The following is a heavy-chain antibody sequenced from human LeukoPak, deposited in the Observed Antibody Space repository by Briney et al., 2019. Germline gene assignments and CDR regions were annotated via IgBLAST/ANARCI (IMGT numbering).Heavy chain of an antibody. Sequence: PGGSLRLSCAASGFTFSNAWMSWVRLAPGKGLEWVGRIKSKTDGGTTDYAAPVKGRFTISRDDSKNTLYLQMNSLKTEDTAVYYCTTRLTVTFGGVIVFDYWGQGTLVTVSS. CDR1: GFTFSNAW. D-gene: IGHD3-16*02. J-gene: IGHJ4*02. V-gene: IGHV3-15*01. CDR2: IKSKTDGGTT. CDR3: TTRLTVTFGGVIVFDY.